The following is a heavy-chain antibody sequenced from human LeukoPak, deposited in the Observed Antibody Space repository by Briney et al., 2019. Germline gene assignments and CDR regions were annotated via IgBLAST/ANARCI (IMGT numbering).Heavy chain of an antibody. CDR2: INPSGGST. Sequence: ASVKVSCKASGYTFTSYYMHWVRQAPGQGLEWMGIINPSGGSTSYAQKFQGRVTITADESTSTAYMELSSLRSEDTAVYYCARDSRGGSSSWTGAFDIWGQGTMVTVSS. D-gene: IGHD6-13*01. J-gene: IGHJ3*02. V-gene: IGHV1-46*01. CDR1: GYTFTSYY. CDR3: ARDSRGGSSSWTGAFDI.